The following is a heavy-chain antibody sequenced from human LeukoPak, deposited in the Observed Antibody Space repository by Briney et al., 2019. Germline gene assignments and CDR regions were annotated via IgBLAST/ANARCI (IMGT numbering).Heavy chain of an antibody. CDR3: ARDDSLTYYYDTSGYYS. Sequence: GGSLRLSCAASGFTFSSYAMSWVRQAPGKGLEWVSSISSRSSYIYYADSVKGRFTISRDNAKNSLYLQMISLRAEDTAVYYCARDDSLTYYYDTSGYYSWGQGTLVTVSS. CDR1: GFTFSSYA. J-gene: IGHJ4*02. V-gene: IGHV3-21*01. D-gene: IGHD3-22*01. CDR2: ISSRSSYI.